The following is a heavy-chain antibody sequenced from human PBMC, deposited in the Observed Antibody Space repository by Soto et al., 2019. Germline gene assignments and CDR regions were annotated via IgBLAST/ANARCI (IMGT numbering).Heavy chain of an antibody. J-gene: IGHJ5*02. V-gene: IGHV4-30-4*01. CDR3: ARVVTVFGPISRFWLDP. D-gene: IGHD3-3*01. CDR1: GGSISTGDYS. Sequence: QVLLQESGPGLVKPSQTLSLTCTVSGGSISTGDYSWSWVRQSPGKGLEWIGHIYNSGITYYNPSLKSRVMISVDTSRIQFSLKLNSLSAADTAVYFCARVVTVFGPISRFWLDPWGQGTLVTVSS. CDR2: IYNSGIT.